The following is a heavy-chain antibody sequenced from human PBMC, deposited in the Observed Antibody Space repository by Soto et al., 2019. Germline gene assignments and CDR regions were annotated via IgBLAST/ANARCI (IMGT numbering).Heavy chain of an antibody. CDR2: ISWNSGSI. J-gene: IGHJ4*02. Sequence: GGSLRLSCAASGFTFGDYAMQWVRQTPGKGLEWVSAISWNSGSIDYADSVKGRFTISRDNAKNSLYLQMNSLRAEDTALYYCAKSHTTSGWYVTTDYWGQGTRVTVSS. CDR1: GFTFGDYA. CDR3: AKSHTTSGWYVTTDY. V-gene: IGHV3-9*01. D-gene: IGHD6-19*01.